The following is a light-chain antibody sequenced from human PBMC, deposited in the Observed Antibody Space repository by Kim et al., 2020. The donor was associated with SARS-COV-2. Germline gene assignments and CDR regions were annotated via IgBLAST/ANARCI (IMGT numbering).Light chain of an antibody. CDR3: QKYNSAPPT. J-gene: IGKJ1*01. V-gene: IGKV1-27*01. CDR1: QDISNY. Sequence: DIQMTQSPSSLSASVGDRVNITCRASQDISNYLAWYQQKPGKVPKLLMYAASTLQSGVPSRFSGSGSGTDFTLTISSLQPEDVAGYYCQKYNSAPPTFGQGTKVDIK. CDR2: AAS.